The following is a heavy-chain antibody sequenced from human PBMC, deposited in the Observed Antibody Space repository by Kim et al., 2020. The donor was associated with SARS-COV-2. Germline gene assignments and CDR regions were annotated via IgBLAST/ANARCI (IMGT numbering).Heavy chain of an antibody. CDR3: ARGLPGGYLAFDI. CDR2: INHSGST. CDR1: GGSFSGYY. Sequence: SETLSLTCAVYGGSFSGYYWSWIRQPPGKGLEWIGEINHSGSTNYNPSLKSRVTISVDTSKNQFSLKLSSVTAADTAVYYCARGLPGGYLAFDIWGQGTMVTVSS. J-gene: IGHJ3*02. V-gene: IGHV4-34*01. D-gene: IGHD3-22*01.